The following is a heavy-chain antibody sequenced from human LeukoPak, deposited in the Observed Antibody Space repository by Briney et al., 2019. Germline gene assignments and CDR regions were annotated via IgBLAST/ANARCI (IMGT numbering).Heavy chain of an antibody. CDR3: ARPYCSSTSCYGPHDAFDI. Sequence: SETLSLTCTVSGDSISSYYWSWIRQPPGKGLEWIGYIYYSGSTNYNPSLKSRVTISVDTSKNQFSLKLSSVTAADTAVYYCARPYCSSTSCYGPHDAFDIWGQGTMVTVSS. CDR2: IYYSGST. D-gene: IGHD2-2*01. V-gene: IGHV4-59*01. CDR1: GDSISSYY. J-gene: IGHJ3*02.